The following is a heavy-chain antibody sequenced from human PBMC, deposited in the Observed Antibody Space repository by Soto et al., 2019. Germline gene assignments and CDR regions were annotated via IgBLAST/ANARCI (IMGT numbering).Heavy chain of an antibody. CDR1: GDTFNDYY. CDR2: INPNGGVT. CDR3: ARESGGATATLDYYYFYMDV. Sequence: QVQLVQSGAEVKRPGASVTVSCRSSGDTFNDYYIHWVRQAPGQGLEWMGWINPNGGVTKYAQKFQGWVSMTRDTSISKVYMQLSRLRSDDTAVYYCARESGGATATLDYYYFYMDVWGTGTTVTVSS. J-gene: IGHJ6*03. V-gene: IGHV1-2*04. D-gene: IGHD5-12*01.